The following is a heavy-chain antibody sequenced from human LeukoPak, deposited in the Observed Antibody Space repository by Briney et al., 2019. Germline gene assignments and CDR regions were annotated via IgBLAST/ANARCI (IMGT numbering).Heavy chain of an antibody. CDR2: ISDSGART. J-gene: IGHJ4*02. CDR3: ASDYFLDY. CDR1: GFTFSSYA. V-gene: IGHV3-23*01. D-gene: IGHD6-25*01. Sequence: GGSLRLSCAASGFTFSSYAMSWVRQAPGKGLEWVSAISDSGARTNYADSAKGRFTISRDNSMNTLYLQMNSLRADDTAVYYCASDYFLDYWGQGTLVTVSS.